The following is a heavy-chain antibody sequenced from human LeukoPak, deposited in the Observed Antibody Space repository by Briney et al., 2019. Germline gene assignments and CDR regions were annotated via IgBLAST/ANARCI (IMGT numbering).Heavy chain of an antibody. J-gene: IGHJ4*02. CDR2: MWYAEENK. V-gene: IGHV3-33*01. Sequence: MWYAEENKYYADSVEGRFTVSRDNPENKLYLQMNSLRVEDTAVYYCARAKTGSYYFDHWGQGTLVSVSS. D-gene: IGHD1-26*01. CDR3: ARAKTGSYYFDH.